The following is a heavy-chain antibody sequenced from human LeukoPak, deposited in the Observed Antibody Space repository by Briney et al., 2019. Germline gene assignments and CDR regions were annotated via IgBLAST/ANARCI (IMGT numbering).Heavy chain of an antibody. V-gene: IGHV3-23*01. Sequence: GGSLRLSCAASGFTFSSYAMSWVRQAPGKGLEWVSSLSGGGSIYFADSVKGRFTISRDNSKNTLYLQMNSLRAEDTAVYYYAKLLYDYVWGSPVDYWGQGTLVTVSS. D-gene: IGHD3-16*01. J-gene: IGHJ4*02. CDR3: AKLLYDYVWGSPVDY. CDR1: GFTFSSYA. CDR2: LSGGGSI.